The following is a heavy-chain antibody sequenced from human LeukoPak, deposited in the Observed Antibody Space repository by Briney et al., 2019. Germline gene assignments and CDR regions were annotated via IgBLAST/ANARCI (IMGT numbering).Heavy chain of an antibody. CDR1: GFTFSSYW. J-gene: IGHJ4*02. V-gene: IGHV3-74*01. CDR3: ARDENLAAAGVPYYFDY. Sequence: GGSLRLSCAASGFTFSSYWMHWVRHAPGKGLVWVSRINSDGSSTSYADSVKGRFTISRDNAKNTLYLQMNSLRAEDTAVYYCARDENLAAAGVPYYFDYWGQGTLVTVSS. CDR2: INSDGSST. D-gene: IGHD6-13*01.